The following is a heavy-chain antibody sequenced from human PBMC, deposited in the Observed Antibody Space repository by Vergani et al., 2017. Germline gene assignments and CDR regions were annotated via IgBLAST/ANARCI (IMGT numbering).Heavy chain of an antibody. CDR1: GFTFSSYA. Sequence: QVQLVESGGGVVQPGRSLRLSCAASGFTFSSYAMHWVRQAPGKGVEWVAVIAYDGSNKYYADSVKGRFTISRDNSKNTLYLQMNSLRAEDTAVYYCARDRDHYDFFWGQGTLVTVSS. J-gene: IGHJ4*02. CDR2: IAYDGSNK. D-gene: IGHD3-3*01. CDR3: ARDRDHYDFF. V-gene: IGHV3-30-3*01.